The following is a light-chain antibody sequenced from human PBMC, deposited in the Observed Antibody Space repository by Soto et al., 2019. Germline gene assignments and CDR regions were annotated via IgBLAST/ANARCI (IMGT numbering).Light chain of an antibody. J-gene: IGLJ3*02. CDR2: KDS. CDR3: YSADDNNWV. CDR1: ILAKKY. V-gene: IGLV3-27*01. Sequence: SYELTQPSSVSVSPTQTARITCSGDILAKKYARWFQQKAGQAPLLVIYKDSERPSRISERFSGSSSGTTVTLTISGARVEDEADYYCYSADDNNWVFGGGTQLTVL.